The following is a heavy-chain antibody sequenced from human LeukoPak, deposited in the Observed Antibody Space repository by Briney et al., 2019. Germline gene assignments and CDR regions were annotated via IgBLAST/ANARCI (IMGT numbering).Heavy chain of an antibody. V-gene: IGHV1-18*01. Sequence: ASVTVSCKSSVYTFTSYGISWVRHPPAQGLELMGWISDYNCNTNYAQKLQGIVTMTTDTSTSTDYMELRSVSSDDTAGYYCARKTRGVQFDPWGQGTLVTVSS. J-gene: IGHJ5*02. CDR1: VYTFTSYG. CDR3: ARKTRGVQFDP. D-gene: IGHD3-10*01. CDR2: ISDYNCNT.